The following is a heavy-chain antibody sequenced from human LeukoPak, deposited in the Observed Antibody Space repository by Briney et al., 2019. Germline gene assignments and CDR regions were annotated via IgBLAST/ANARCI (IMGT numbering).Heavy chain of an antibody. CDR3: AREGPVLFDY. CDR2: ISSSSSYI. Sequence: PGGSLRLSCAASGFTFSSYWMSWVRQAPGKGLEWVSSISSSSSYIYYADSVKGRFTISRDNAKNSLYLQMNSLRAEDTAVYYCAREGPVLFDYWGQGTLVTVSS. CDR1: GFTFSSYW. D-gene: IGHD1-1*01. V-gene: IGHV3-21*01. J-gene: IGHJ4*02.